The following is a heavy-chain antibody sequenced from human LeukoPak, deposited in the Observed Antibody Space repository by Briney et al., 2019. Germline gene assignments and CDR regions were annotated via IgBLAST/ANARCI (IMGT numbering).Heavy chain of an antibody. Sequence: GGSLRLSCVASGFTLNSYWMHWVRQAPGKGLVWVSGISTDGSDTRYADSVKGRFTISRDNAKNTLYLQLNNLRGEDTAVYYCARDFKDRGVWGQGTLVTVSS. D-gene: IGHD3-10*01. CDR2: ISTDGSDT. CDR3: ARDFKDRGV. CDR1: GFTLNSYW. V-gene: IGHV3-74*01. J-gene: IGHJ4*02.